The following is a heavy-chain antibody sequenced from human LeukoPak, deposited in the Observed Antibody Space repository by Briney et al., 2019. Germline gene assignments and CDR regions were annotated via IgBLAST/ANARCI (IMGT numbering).Heavy chain of an antibody. CDR1: GFTFYSYW. D-gene: IGHD5-18*01. CDR3: ATNTAMAIDY. J-gene: IGHJ4*02. V-gene: IGHV3-74*01. Sequence: PGGSLRLSCAASGFTFYSYWMHWVRQAPGKGLVWVSCINGDGSTSNYADSVKGRFTISRDNAKNTLYLQMHSLRAEDTAVYYCATNTAMAIDYWGQGTLVTVSS. CDR2: INGDGSTS.